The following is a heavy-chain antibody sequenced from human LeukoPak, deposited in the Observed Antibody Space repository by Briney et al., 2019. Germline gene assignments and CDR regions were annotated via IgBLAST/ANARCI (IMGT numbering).Heavy chain of an antibody. CDR3: ARAAPYYYDSSGYSAFAS. V-gene: IGHV3-23*01. Sequence: GGSLRLSCAASGFTFSGYAMSWVRQAPGKGLEWVSTISHSGVSTYYADSVKGRFTISRDNAKNSLYLQMNSLRDEDTAVYYCARAAPYYYDSSGYSAFASWGQRTLVTVSA. J-gene: IGHJ3*02. D-gene: IGHD3-22*01. CDR1: GFTFSGYA. CDR2: ISHSGVST.